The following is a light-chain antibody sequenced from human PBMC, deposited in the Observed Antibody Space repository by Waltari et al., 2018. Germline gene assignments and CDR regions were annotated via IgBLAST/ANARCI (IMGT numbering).Light chain of an antibody. CDR2: DVT. J-gene: IGLJ3*02. Sequence: QSALTQPASVSGSPGQSITISCTATSSDFGANKSVSWYQQHPGKAPKVVIYDVTERPSGVSNRFSGSKSGNTASLTISGLQTEDEADYYCSSRTNSITWVFGGGTKVTVL. CDR3: SSRTNSITWV. V-gene: IGLV2-14*03. CDR1: SSDFGANKS.